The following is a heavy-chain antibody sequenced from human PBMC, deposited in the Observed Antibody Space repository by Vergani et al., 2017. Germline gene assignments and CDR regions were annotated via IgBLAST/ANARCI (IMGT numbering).Heavy chain of an antibody. Sequence: VQLLESGGGLVQPGGSLRLSCAASGFTFSSYAMSWIRQPPGKGLEWIGYIYYSGSTYYNPSLKSRVTISVDTSKNQFSLKLSSVTAADTAVYYCARLESGALDTAMVANWFDPWGQGTLVTVSS. CDR2: IYYSGST. D-gene: IGHD5-18*01. CDR1: GFTFSSYA. J-gene: IGHJ5*02. V-gene: IGHV4-30-4*01. CDR3: ARLESGALDTAMVANWFDP.